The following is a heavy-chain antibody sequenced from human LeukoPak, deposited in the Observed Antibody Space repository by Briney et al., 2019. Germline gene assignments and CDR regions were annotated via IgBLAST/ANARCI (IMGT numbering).Heavy chain of an antibody. CDR2: IYYSGST. CDR1: GGSISSSSYY. Sequence: SETLSLTCTVSGGSISSSSYYWGWIRQPPGKGLEWIGSIYYSGSTYYNPSLKSRVTISVDTSKNQFSLKLSSVTAADTAVYYCARDQFRDSSLWYFDYWGQGTLVTVSS. CDR3: ARDQFRDSSLWYFDY. V-gene: IGHV4-39*02. J-gene: IGHJ4*02. D-gene: IGHD6-6*01.